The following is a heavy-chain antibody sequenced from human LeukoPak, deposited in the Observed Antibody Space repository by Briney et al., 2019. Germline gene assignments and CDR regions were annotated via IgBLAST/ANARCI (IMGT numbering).Heavy chain of an antibody. V-gene: IGHV4-30-2*01. J-gene: IGHJ3*02. CDR2: IYHSGST. CDR1: GGSISSGGYS. D-gene: IGHD4-23*01. CDR3: ASNGGVHSAFDI. Sequence: PSETLSLTCAVSGGSISSGGYSWGWIRQPPGKGLEWIGYIYHSGSTYYNPSLKSRVTISVDRSKNQFSLKLSSVTAADTAVYYCASNGGVHSAFDIWGQGTMVTVSS.